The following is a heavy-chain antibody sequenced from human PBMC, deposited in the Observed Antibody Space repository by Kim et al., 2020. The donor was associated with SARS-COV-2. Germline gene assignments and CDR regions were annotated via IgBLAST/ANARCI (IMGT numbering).Heavy chain of an antibody. Sequence: GGSLRLSCAASGFTFSSYSMNWVRQAPGKGLEWVSYISSSSSTIYYADSVKGRFTISRDNAKNSLYLQMNSLRDEDTAVYYCASDSSWYSGLPFDYWGQGTLVTVSS. D-gene: IGHD6-13*01. CDR2: ISSSSSTI. CDR1: GFTFSSYS. CDR3: ASDSSWYSGLPFDY. V-gene: IGHV3-48*02. J-gene: IGHJ4*02.